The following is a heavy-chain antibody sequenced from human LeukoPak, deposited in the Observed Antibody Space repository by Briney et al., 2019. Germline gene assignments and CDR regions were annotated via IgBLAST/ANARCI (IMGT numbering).Heavy chain of an antibody. Sequence: ASVKVSCKASGYTFTGYYMHWVRQAPGQGLEWMGRNNPNSGGTNYAQKFQGRVTMTRDTSISTAYMELSRLRSDDTAVYYCARVSSRKADFDYWGQGTLVTVSS. V-gene: IGHV1-2*06. J-gene: IGHJ4*02. CDR2: NNPNSGGT. D-gene: IGHD6-13*01. CDR1: GYTFTGYY. CDR3: ARVSSRKADFDY.